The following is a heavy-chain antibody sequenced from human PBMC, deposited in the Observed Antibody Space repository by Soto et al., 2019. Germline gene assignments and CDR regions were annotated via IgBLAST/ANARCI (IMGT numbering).Heavy chain of an antibody. CDR1: GFTFSSYA. J-gene: IGHJ6*02. CDR3: ARGVEDTYGMAV. Sequence: QVQLVESGGGVVQPGRSLRLSCAASGFTFSSYAMHWVRQAPGKGLEWVAVISYDGSNKYYADSVKGRFTISRDNSKNTLYLQMNSLGAEDAAVYYCARGVEDTYGMAVWGQGTTVTVSS. CDR2: ISYDGSNK. V-gene: IGHV3-30-3*01. D-gene: IGHD2-15*01.